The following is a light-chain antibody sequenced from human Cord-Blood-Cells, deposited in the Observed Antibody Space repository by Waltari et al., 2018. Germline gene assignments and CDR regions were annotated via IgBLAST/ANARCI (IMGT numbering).Light chain of an antibody. CDR1: QDTSNY. CDR2: DAS. Sequence: DIQITQHPSSLSASVGDRVTITCQASQDTSNYLNWYQQKPGKAPKLLIYDASNLETGVPSRVSGSGYGTDFTFTISSLQPEDIATYYCQQYDNLRITFGPGTKVDIK. J-gene: IGKJ3*01. CDR3: QQYDNLRIT. V-gene: IGKV1-33*01.